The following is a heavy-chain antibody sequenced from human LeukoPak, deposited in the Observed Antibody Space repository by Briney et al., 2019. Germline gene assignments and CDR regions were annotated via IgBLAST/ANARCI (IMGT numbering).Heavy chain of an antibody. J-gene: IGHJ3*02. CDR1: GYTFTGYY. Sequence: ASVKVSCKASGYTFTGYYKHWVRQAPGQGLEWMGWINPNSGGTNYAQKFQGRVIMTRDTSISTAYMELSRLRSDDTAVYYCARVVAAAGTGKAFDIWGQGTMVTVSS. D-gene: IGHD6-13*01. V-gene: IGHV1-2*02. CDR2: INPNSGGT. CDR3: ARVVAAAGTGKAFDI.